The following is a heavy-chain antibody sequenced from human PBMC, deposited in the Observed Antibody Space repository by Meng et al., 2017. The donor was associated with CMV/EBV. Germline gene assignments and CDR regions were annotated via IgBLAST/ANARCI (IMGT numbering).Heavy chain of an antibody. Sequence: QVQMREPGPGLVKPSQTLSLTGTVFGGSISSGDYYWSWIRQPPGKGLEWIGYIYYSGSTYYNPSLKSRVTISVDTSKNQFSLKLSSVTAADTAVYYCARAQYSSSCDYWGQGTLVTVSS. CDR3: ARAQYSSSCDY. CDR2: IYYSGST. J-gene: IGHJ4*02. D-gene: IGHD6-13*01. CDR1: GGSISSGDYY. V-gene: IGHV4-30-4*08.